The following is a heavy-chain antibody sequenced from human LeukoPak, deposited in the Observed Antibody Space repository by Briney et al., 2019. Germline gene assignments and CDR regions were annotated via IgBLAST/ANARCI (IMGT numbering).Heavy chain of an antibody. J-gene: IGHJ5*02. CDR3: ARLRYDSSGYFYDP. Sequence: GGSLRLSCAASGLTFSSHWMHWVRQAPGKGLVWVSRINGDGDSTLYADSVKGRFTISRDNAKNTLYLQMNSLRGEDTAVYYCARLRYDSSGYFYDPWGQGTLVTVSS. D-gene: IGHD3-22*01. CDR1: GLTFSSHW. V-gene: IGHV3-74*01. CDR2: INGDGDST.